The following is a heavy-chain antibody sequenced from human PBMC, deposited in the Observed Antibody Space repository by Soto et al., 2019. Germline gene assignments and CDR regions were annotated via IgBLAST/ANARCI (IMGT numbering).Heavy chain of an antibody. CDR1: GGSISSSSYY. D-gene: IGHD6-6*01. CDR2: IYYSGST. CDR3: ARHHPSIAARYFDY. Sequence: PSETLSLTCTVSGGSISSSSYYWGWIRQPPGKGLEWIGSIYYSGSTYYNPSLKSRVTISVDTSKNQFSLKLSSVTAADTAVYYCARHHPSIAARYFDYWGQGTLVTVSS. V-gene: IGHV4-39*01. J-gene: IGHJ4*02.